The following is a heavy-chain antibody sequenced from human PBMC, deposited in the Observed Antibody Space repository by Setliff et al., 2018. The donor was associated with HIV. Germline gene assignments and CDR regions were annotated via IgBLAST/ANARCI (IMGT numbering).Heavy chain of an antibody. D-gene: IGHD6-13*01. CDR3: ARSPAAEGF. Sequence: KPSETLSLTCTVSGGSISRSHLYWGWIRQPPGKGLEWIGSIFYTGSTYYYNPSLKSRVTISVDASNNQFSLKLSSVTATDTAVYYCARSPAAEGFWGQGTLVTVSS. CDR2: IFYTGSTY. V-gene: IGHV4-39*01. CDR1: GGSISRSHLY. J-gene: IGHJ4*02.